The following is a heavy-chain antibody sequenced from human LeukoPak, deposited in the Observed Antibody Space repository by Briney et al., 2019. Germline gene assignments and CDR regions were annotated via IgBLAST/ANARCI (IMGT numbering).Heavy chain of an antibody. J-gene: IGHJ6*02. CDR1: GYTFTSYD. Sequence: GASVKVSCKASGYTFTSYDINWVRQATRQGLEWMGWMNPNSGNTGYAQKFQGRVTMTRNTSISTAYMELSSLRSEDTAVYYCARWTSSTNRNYYYYYGMDVWGQGTTVTVSS. CDR2: MNPNSGNT. V-gene: IGHV1-8*01. D-gene: IGHD2-2*01. CDR3: ARWTSSTNRNYYYYYGMDV.